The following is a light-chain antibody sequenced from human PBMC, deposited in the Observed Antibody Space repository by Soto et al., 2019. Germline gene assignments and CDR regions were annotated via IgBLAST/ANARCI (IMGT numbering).Light chain of an antibody. Sequence: AIQMTQSPSSLSASVGDRVTITCRASQGIRSELAWYQKKTGKAPNLLIYAASTLQSGVPSRFSGSGSGTDFTFNISSLQHEDFASSFCLHDYHYPRTFAHGTRVEVK. CDR2: AAS. J-gene: IGKJ1*01. V-gene: IGKV1-6*01. CDR1: QGIRSE. CDR3: LHDYHYPRT.